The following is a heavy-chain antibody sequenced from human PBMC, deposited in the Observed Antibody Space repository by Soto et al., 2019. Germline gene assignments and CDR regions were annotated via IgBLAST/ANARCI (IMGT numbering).Heavy chain of an antibody. J-gene: IGHJ6*02. Sequence: SQTLSLTCAISGDSVSSNSAAWNWIRQSPSRGLEWLGRTYYRSKWYNDYAVSVKSRITINPDTSKNQFSLQLNSVTPEDTAVYYCARDRGSSWYYYYYYYGMDVWGQGTTVTVSS. CDR2: TYYRSKWYN. D-gene: IGHD6-13*01. V-gene: IGHV6-1*01. CDR3: ARDRGSSWYYYYYYYGMDV. CDR1: GDSVSSNSAA.